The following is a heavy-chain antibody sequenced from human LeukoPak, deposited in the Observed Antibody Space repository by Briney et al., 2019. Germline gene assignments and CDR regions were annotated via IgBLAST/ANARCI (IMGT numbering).Heavy chain of an antibody. D-gene: IGHD1-1*01. Sequence: GGSLRLSCVVSGFTFSESWMSWVRQAPGKGLGWVASLNLDGSDKYYVDSEKGRFTISRDNAKNSLYLQMDSLRVEDTAVYYCAKGKRYPDYWGQGTLVTVSS. CDR3: AKGKRYPDY. J-gene: IGHJ4*02. CDR2: LNLDGSDK. V-gene: IGHV3-7*03. CDR1: GFTFSESW.